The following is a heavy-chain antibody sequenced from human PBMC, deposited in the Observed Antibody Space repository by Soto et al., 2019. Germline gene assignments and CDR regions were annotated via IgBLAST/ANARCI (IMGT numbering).Heavy chain of an antibody. CDR1: GGSISSSF. Sequence: SETLSLTCTVSGGSISSSFWSWIRQPPGKGLEWIGYIYYSGSTNYNPSLKSRGTISVDTSKNQFSLKLSSVTAADTAGYYCARDNYGSSYCEYWGQGTLVKVS. V-gene: IGHV4-59*01. CDR3: ARDNYGSSYCEY. CDR2: IYYSGST. D-gene: IGHD3-10*01. J-gene: IGHJ4*02.